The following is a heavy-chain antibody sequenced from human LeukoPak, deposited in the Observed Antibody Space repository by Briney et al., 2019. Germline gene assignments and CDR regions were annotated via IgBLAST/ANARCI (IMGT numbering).Heavy chain of an antibody. Sequence: PGGPLRLSCAASGFTFSSYAMSWVRQAPGKGLEWVSSISGRDGSTYYADSVKGRFTISRDNSKNTLYLQMNSLRAEDTAVYYCARDEGFGEKFDYWGQGTLVTVSS. CDR3: ARDEGFGEKFDY. D-gene: IGHD3-10*01. V-gene: IGHV3-23*01. CDR2: ISGRDGST. CDR1: GFTFSSYA. J-gene: IGHJ4*02.